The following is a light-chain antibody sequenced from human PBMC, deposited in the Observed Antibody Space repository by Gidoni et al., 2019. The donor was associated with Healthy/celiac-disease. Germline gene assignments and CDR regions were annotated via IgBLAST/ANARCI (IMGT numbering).Light chain of an antibody. V-gene: IGKV3-20*01. CDR2: GAS. J-gene: IGKJ4*01. CDR1: QSITISY. Sequence: EIVLTQSPGPLSLSPGERATLSCRASQSITISYLAWYQQKPGQAPRLLIYGASSRATGIPDRFSGRGSGTDFTLTISRLEPEDFAVYYCQQYGSSPLTFGGGTKVEIK. CDR3: QQYGSSPLT.